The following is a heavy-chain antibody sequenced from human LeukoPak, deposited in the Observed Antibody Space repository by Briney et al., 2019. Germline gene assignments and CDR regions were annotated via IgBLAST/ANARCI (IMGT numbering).Heavy chain of an antibody. D-gene: IGHD1-26*01. J-gene: IGHJ6*02. CDR3: ARDSGSYPWRGYYGMDV. Sequence: ASVKVSCKASGYTFTSNYIHWVRQAPGQRLEWMGWINAGNGNTKYSQKFQGRVTITRDTSASTAYMELSSLRSDDTAVYYCARDSGSYPWRGYYGMDVWGQGTTVTVSS. CDR1: GYTFTSNY. V-gene: IGHV1-3*01. CDR2: INAGNGNT.